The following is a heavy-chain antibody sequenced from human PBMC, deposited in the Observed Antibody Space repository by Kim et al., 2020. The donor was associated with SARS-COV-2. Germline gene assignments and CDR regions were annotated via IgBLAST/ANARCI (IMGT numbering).Heavy chain of an antibody. D-gene: IGHD6-19*01. CDR3: ARGWWLVRVLNDP. V-gene: IGHV1-8*01. Sequence: YAQKCQSIVTMNRNTSISTAYMELSSLRSEDTAVYYCARGWWLVRVLNDPWGQGTLVTVSS. J-gene: IGHJ5*02.